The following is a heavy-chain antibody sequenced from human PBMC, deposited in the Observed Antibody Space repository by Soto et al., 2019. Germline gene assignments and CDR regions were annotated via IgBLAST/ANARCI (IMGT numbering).Heavy chain of an antibody. CDR3: ARDRVVAARQRYYYYGMDV. CDR1: TVTINVHG. J-gene: IGHJ6*02. CDR2: ISNDGRAQ. D-gene: IGHD6-6*01. V-gene: IGHV3-30*03. Sequence: QVQLVESGGGVVQPGRSLRLSCTSSTVTINVHGIQWVRQAPGKGLEWVAFISNDGRAQYYADSVKGRFTISRDYSKNTVDLQMNSLRNEETAVYYCARDRVVAARQRYYYYGMDVWGQGTTVTVSS.